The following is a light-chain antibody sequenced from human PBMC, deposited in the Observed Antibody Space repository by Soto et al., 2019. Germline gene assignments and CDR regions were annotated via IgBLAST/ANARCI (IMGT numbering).Light chain of an antibody. CDR2: DVS. CDR1: SSDVGGYNY. CDR3: SSYTSSSTLVV. V-gene: IGLV2-14*01. Sequence: QAVVTQPASVSGSPGQSITISCTGTSSDVGGYNYVSWYQQPPGKAPKLMIYDVSNRPSGVSNRFSGSKSANTASLTISGLQAEDEADYYCSSYTSSSTLVVFGGGTKLSVL. J-gene: IGLJ2*01.